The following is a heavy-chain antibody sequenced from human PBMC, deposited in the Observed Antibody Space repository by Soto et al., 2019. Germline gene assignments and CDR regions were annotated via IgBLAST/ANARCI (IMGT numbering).Heavy chain of an antibody. CDR2: ISGSDGDT. D-gene: IGHD3-16*01. J-gene: IGHJ4*02. CDR3: AKEKAGRTFGFDY. Sequence: GSLRLSCVVSGITFSSYAMSWVRQAPGKGLEGVSGISGSDGDTYYAGSVKGRFSISRDNSKGTLYLQMNSMRAEDTAVYYCAKEKAGRTFGFDYWGQGTLVTVSS. CDR1: GITFSSYA. V-gene: IGHV3-23*01.